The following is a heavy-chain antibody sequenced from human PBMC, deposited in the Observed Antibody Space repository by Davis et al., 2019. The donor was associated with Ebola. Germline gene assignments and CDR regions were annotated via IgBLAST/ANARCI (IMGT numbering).Heavy chain of an antibody. Sequence: GESLKISCKDSGNSVTSQWIGWVRQMPGKGLDWMGIIYTGDSDTRYSPSFRGQVTISADKSMKTAFLQWSSLKPSDSGMYYCASLRRTITGMDDGFDIWGQGTMVTVSS. D-gene: IGHD2-8*02. J-gene: IGHJ3*02. CDR1: GNSVTSQW. V-gene: IGHV5-51*01. CDR3: ASLRRTITGMDDGFDI. CDR2: IYTGDSDT.